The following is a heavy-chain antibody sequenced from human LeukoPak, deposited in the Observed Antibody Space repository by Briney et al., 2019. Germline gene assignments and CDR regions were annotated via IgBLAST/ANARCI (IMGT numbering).Heavy chain of an antibody. Sequence: ASVKVSCKASGYTFTSYYMHWVRQAPGQGLEWMGIINPSVGSTSYAQKFQGRVTMTRDTSTSTVYMELSSLRSEDTAVYYCARERQYQLLGGDAFDIWGQGTMVTVSS. CDR2: INPSVGST. CDR3: ARERQYQLLGGDAFDI. D-gene: IGHD2-2*01. CDR1: GYTFTSYY. J-gene: IGHJ3*02. V-gene: IGHV1-46*01.